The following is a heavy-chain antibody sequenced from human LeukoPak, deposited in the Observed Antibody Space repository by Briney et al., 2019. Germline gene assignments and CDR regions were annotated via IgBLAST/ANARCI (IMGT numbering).Heavy chain of an antibody. J-gene: IGHJ6*03. V-gene: IGHV4-59*01. CDR3: ARVGAIGAYYMDV. Sequence: SETLSLTCTASGVSISSYYWSWVRQPPGKGLEWIGYIYYSGSTNYNPSLKSRVTITVDTSKNQFSLKLSSVTAADTAVYYCARVGAIGAYYMDVWGKGTTVTVSS. D-gene: IGHD4/OR15-4a*01. CDR2: IYYSGST. CDR1: GVSISSYY.